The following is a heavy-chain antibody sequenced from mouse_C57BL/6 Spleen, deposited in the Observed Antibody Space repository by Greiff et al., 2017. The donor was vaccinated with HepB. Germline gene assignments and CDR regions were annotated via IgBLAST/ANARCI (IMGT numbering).Heavy chain of an antibody. J-gene: IGHJ4*01. CDR2: IDPSDSYT. D-gene: IGHD2-4*01. CDR3: ARGIYDDYGYAMDY. V-gene: IGHV1-50*01. CDR1: GYTFTSYW. Sequence: QVQLQQPGAELVKPGASVKLSCKASGYTFTSYWMQWVKQRPGQGLEWIGEIDPSDSYTNYNQKFKGKATLTVDTSSSTAYMQLSSLTSEDSAVYYCARGIYDDYGYAMDYWGQGTSVTVSS.